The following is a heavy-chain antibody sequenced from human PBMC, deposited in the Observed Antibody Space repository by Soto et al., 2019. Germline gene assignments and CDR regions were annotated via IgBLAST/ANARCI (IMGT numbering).Heavy chain of an antibody. CDR1: GVTFSSYS. CDR2: ISSSSSTI. CDR3: ARVYHTYDFWSGALYYMDV. Sequence: GGCLRLSCAASGVTFSSYSMNWVRQAPGKGLEWVSYISSSSSTIYYADSVKGRFTISRDNAKNSLYLQMNSLRAEDTAVYYCARVYHTYDFWSGALYYMDVRGKGTTVPVSS. D-gene: IGHD3-3*01. J-gene: IGHJ6*03. V-gene: IGHV3-48*01.